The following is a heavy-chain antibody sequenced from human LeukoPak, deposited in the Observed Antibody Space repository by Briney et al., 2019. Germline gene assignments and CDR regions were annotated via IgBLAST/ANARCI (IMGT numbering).Heavy chain of an antibody. CDR1: GYTFTSYG. J-gene: IGHJ4*02. Sequence: ASVKVSCKASGYTFTSYGISWVRQAPGQGLEWMGWISAYNGNTNYAQKLQGRVTMTTDTSTSTVYMELSSLRSEDTAVYYCASLGGYSYGHTYYFDYWGQGTLVTVSS. CDR2: ISAYNGNT. CDR3: ASLGGYSYGHTYYFDY. D-gene: IGHD5-18*01. V-gene: IGHV1-18*01.